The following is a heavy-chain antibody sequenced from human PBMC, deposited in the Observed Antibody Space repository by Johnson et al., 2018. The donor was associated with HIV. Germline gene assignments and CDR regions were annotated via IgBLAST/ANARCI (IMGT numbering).Heavy chain of an antibody. J-gene: IGHJ3*02. CDR3: ARDRYPPYDAFDM. CDR1: GFTFNDYG. D-gene: IGHD1-1*01. Sequence: VQLVESGGGVVRPGGSLRLSCAASGFTFNDYGMSWVRQGPGKGLEWVSGINWNGGSTHYADSVKGRFTISRDNAKRSLYLQMNSLRVEDTALFFCARDRYPPYDAFDMWGQGTMVTVAS. CDR2: INWNGGST. V-gene: IGHV3-20*04.